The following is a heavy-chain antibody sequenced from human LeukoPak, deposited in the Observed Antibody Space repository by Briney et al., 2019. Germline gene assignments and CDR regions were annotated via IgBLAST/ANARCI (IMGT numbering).Heavy chain of an antibody. CDR2: VNPYSGGT. Sequence: ASVKVSCTASGYTSTDYYIHWVRLAPGQGLEWMGWVNPYSGGTNYAQKFQGRVTMTSDTSITTAYMELSRLTSDDTAVYYCARCGVEELYASDYWGQGILVTVSS. CDR3: ARCGVEELYASDY. J-gene: IGHJ4*02. D-gene: IGHD3-3*01. CDR1: GYTSTDYY. V-gene: IGHV1-2*02.